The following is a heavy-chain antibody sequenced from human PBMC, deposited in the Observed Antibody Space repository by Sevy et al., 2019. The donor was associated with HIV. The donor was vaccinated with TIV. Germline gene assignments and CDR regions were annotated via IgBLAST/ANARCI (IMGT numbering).Heavy chain of an antibody. CDR2: IYTTGST. D-gene: IGHD6-13*01. CDR3: AREAAAGTLSDY. V-gene: IGHV4-4*07. Sequence: SETLSLTCTVSGGSISSYYWSWIRQPAGKGLEWIGRIYTTGSTNYNPSLKSRVTMSVDTSKNQFSLKLSSVTAADTAVYYCAREAAAGTLSDYWGQGTLVTVSS. J-gene: IGHJ4*02. CDR1: GGSISSYY.